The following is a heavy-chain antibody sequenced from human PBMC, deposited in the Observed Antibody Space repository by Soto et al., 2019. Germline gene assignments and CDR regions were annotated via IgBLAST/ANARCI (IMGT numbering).Heavy chain of an antibody. V-gene: IGHV3-30*18. J-gene: IGHJ5*02. CDR2: ISYDGSNK. CDR3: AKDRGLPIGYNSFDP. CDR1: GFTFSSYG. Sequence: GGSLRLSCAASGFTFSSYGMHWVRQAPGKGLEWVAVISYDGSNKYYADSVKGRFTISRDNSKNTLYLQMNSLRAEDTAVYYCAKDRGLPIGYNSFDPWGQGTLVTVSS. D-gene: IGHD4-17*01.